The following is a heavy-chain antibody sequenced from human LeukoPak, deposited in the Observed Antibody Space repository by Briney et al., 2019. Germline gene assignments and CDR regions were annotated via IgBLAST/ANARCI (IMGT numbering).Heavy chain of an antibody. Sequence: GGSLRLSCAASGSTFSSYAMSWVRQAPGKGLEWVSAISGSGGSTYYADSVKGRFTISRDNSKNTLYLQMNSLRAEDTAVYYCAKRKARDNWNVIDYWGQGTLVTVSS. CDR2: ISGSGGST. CDR1: GSTFSSYA. D-gene: IGHD1-1*01. V-gene: IGHV3-23*01. J-gene: IGHJ4*02. CDR3: AKRKARDNWNVIDY.